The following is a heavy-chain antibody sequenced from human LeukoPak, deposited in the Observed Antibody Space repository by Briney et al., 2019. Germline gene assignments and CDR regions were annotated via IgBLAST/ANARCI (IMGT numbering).Heavy chain of an antibody. CDR2: IYYTGST. D-gene: IGHD6-19*01. V-gene: IGHV4-39*01. CDR3: SRRAVAGTSSEDY. Sequence: SETLSLTCTVSGGSVSSSNYYWGWIRQPPGKGLEWIGSIYYTGSTYYNPSHKSRVTISVDTPKNQFSLKLTSVTAADTAVYYCSRRAVAGTSSEDYWGQGTLVTVSS. CDR1: GGSVSSSNYY. J-gene: IGHJ4*02.